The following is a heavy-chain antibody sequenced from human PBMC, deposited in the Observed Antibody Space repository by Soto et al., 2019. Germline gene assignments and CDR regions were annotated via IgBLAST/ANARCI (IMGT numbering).Heavy chain of an antibody. J-gene: IGHJ6*02. Sequence: QVQLQESGPGLVKPSGTLSLTCAVSGGSISSSNCWRWVRQPPGKGLEWIGEIYHSGSTNYNPSLKSRVTISVDKSKNQFSLELILVTAADTAVYYCARVEGRFYYGMDVWGHGTTVTVSS. CDR2: IYHSGST. CDR3: ARVEGRFYYGMDV. CDR1: GGSISSSNC. V-gene: IGHV4-4*02.